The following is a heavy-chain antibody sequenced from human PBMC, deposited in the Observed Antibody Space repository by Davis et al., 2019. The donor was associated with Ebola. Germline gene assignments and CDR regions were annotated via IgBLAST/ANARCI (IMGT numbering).Heavy chain of an antibody. CDR2: IIPILGIA. CDR3: ARGITMVRGLDWFDP. V-gene: IGHV1-69*02. Sequence: SVKVSCKASGGTFSSYTISWVRQAPGQGLEWMGRIIPILGIANYAQKFQGRVTITADKSTSAAYMELSSLRSEDTAVYYCARGITMVRGLDWFDPWGQGTLVTVSS. CDR1: GGTFSSYT. D-gene: IGHD3-10*01. J-gene: IGHJ5*02.